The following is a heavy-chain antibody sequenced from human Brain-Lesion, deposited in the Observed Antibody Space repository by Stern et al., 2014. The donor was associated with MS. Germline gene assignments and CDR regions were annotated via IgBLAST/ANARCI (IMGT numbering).Heavy chain of an antibody. J-gene: IGHJ4*02. CDR2: INPKSGGT. D-gene: IGHD3-22*01. Sequence: VQAGGVWAEVKKPGASVKVSCKASGYTFTGYYMHWVRQAPGQGLEWMGWINPKSGGTNYAQKFQGWVTMTRDTSINTAYMELSRLRSDDTAVYYCATYYYDSTGYNDFWGQGTLVTVSS. V-gene: IGHV1-2*04. CDR1: GYTFTGYY. CDR3: ATYYYDSTGYNDF.